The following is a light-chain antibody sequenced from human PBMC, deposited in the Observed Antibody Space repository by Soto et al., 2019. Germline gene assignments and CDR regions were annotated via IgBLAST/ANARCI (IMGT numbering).Light chain of an antibody. J-gene: IGKJ1*01. CDR1: QSVSSSY. Sequence: EIVLTQSPATLSLSPGEIATLSCGASQSVSSSYLAWYQQKPGLAPSLLIYDASSRATGIPDRFSGSGSGTDFTLTISRLEPEDFAVYYCQQYGSSPRTFGQGTKVEIK. V-gene: IGKV3D-20*01. CDR3: QQYGSSPRT. CDR2: DAS.